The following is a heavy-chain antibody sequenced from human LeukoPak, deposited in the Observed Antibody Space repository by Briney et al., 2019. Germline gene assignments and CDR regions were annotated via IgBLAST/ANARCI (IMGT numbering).Heavy chain of an antibody. CDR1: GYTFTSYA. J-gene: IGHJ6*03. D-gene: IGHD1-1*01. CDR3: ARDQNWNDGSDYYYMDV. Sequence: ASVKVSCKASGYTFTSYAMNWVRQAPGQGLEWTGWINTNTGNPTYAQGFTGRFVFSLDTSVSTAYLQISSLKAEDTAVYYCARDQNWNDGSDYYYMDVWGKGTTVTVSS. CDR2: INTNTGNP. V-gene: IGHV7-4-1*02.